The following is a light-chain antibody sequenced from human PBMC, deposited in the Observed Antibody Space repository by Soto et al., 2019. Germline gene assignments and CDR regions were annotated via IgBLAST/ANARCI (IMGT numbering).Light chain of an antibody. J-gene: IGKJ4*01. Sequence: DIVMTQSPDSLAVSLGERATINCKSSQSVLYSSNNKNFLAWYQQKPGQPPKLLIYRASTRESGVPDRFSGSGCGTDSTLTSISPQDEDVAVYYCQQYDSTPLTFGGGTKVEIK. V-gene: IGKV4-1*01. CDR2: RAS. CDR3: QQYDSTPLT. CDR1: QSVLYSSNNKNF.